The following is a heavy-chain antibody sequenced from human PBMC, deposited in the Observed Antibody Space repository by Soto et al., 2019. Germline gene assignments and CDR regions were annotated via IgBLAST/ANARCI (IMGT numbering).Heavy chain of an antibody. J-gene: IGHJ4*01. CDR2: IKSDGTYT. D-gene: IGHD6-19*01. Sequence: GGSLRLSCAAAGCTFGTYWGHWIRQAPGKGLVWVSRIKSDGTYTSYADSVKGRFTISRDNAKNTLYLQMNSLRAEDTAVYFSARDPPYSSGWALDYWGHGTLVTVSS. CDR1: GCTFGTYW. V-gene: IGHV3-74*01. CDR3: ARDPPYSSGWALDY.